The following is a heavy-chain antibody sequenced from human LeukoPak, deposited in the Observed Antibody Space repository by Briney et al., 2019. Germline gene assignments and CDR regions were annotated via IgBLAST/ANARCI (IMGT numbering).Heavy chain of an antibody. CDR3: ASDRGGYCTNGVCAGFDY. J-gene: IGHJ4*02. CDR1: GLTFSSYA. V-gene: IGHV3-30-3*01. Sequence: GGSLRLSCAASGLTFSSYAMHWVRQAPGKGLEWVAVISFDAISQYYADSVKGRFTISRDNSKNTLYLQMNSLRAEDTAVYYCASDRGGYCTNGVCAGFDYWGQGTLVTVSS. CDR2: ISFDAISQ. D-gene: IGHD2-8*01.